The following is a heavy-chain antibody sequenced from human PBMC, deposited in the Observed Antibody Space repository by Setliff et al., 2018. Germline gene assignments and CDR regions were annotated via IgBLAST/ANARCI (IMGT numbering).Heavy chain of an antibody. CDR2: ITSDGGTT. D-gene: IGHD3-10*01. V-gene: IGHV3-23*01. J-gene: IGHJ4*02. Sequence: GGSLRLSCAASGFTFSSHGMSWVRQAPAKGLEWVSTITSDGGTTWYADSVKGRFTIYRDNSKNILYLQMNSLRAEDTAVYYCARDPAGVYDYWGQGTLVTVSS. CDR1: GFTFSSHG. CDR3: ARDPAGVYDY.